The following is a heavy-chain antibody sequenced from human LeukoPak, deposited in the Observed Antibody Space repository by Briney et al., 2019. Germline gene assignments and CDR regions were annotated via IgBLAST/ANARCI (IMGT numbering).Heavy chain of an antibody. J-gene: IGHJ5*02. CDR2: IYTSGST. V-gene: IGHV4-61*02. CDR1: GGSISSGSYY. Sequence: SETLSLTCTVSGGSISSGSYYWSWIRQPAGKGLEWIGRIYTSGSTNYNPSLKSRVTISVDTSKNQFSLKLSSVTAADTAVYYCAREWTRFGWFDPWGQGTLVTVSS. D-gene: IGHD3-10*01. CDR3: AREWTRFGWFDP.